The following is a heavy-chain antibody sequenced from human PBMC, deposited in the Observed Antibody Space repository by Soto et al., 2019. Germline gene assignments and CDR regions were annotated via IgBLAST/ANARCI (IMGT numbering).Heavy chain of an antibody. CDR1: GFTFDDYA. CDR2: ISWNSGSI. V-gene: IGHV3-9*01. D-gene: IGHD3-3*01. J-gene: IGHJ6*03. CDR3: SKDGLLIFGVGPRSYYYYMDV. Sequence: GGSLRLSCAASGFTFDDYAMHWVRQAPGKGLEWVSGISWNSGSIGYADSVKGRFTISRDNAKNSLYLQMNSLRAEDTALYYCSKDGLLIFGVGPRSYYYYMDVWGKGTTVTVSS.